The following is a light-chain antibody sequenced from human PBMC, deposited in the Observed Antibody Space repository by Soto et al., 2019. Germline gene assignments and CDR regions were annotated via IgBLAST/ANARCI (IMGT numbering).Light chain of an antibody. J-gene: IGLJ2*01. CDR2: EVS. CDR3: SSYAGNNVV. CDR1: SSDVGGYNY. Sequence: QSALTQPPSASGSPGQSVTISCTGTSSDVGGYNYVSWYQQHPGKAPKLMIYEVSKRPSGVPHRFSGSKSGNTASLTVSGLEAEEEADYYCSSYAGNNVVFGGGTKLTVL. V-gene: IGLV2-8*01.